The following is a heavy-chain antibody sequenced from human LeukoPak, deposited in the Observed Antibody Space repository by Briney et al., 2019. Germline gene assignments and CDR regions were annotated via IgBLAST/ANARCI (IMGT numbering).Heavy chain of an antibody. CDR1: GFTFSSHW. J-gene: IGHJ4*02. CDR3: ARIFVVVRLATFDY. D-gene: IGHD3-16*02. CDR2: INEDGSEK. Sequence: PGGSMRLSCEASGFTFSSHWMSWVRQAPGKGLEWVANINEDGSEKYYVDSVKGRFTMSRDNAKNSLYLQMNSLRAEDTAIYYCARIFVVVRLATFDYWGQGALVTVFS. V-gene: IGHV3-7*03.